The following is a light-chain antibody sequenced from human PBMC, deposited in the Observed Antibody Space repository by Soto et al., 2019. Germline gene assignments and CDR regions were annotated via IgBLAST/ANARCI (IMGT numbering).Light chain of an antibody. CDR2: GNS. V-gene: IGLV1-40*01. CDR3: QSYDSSLRV. Sequence: QSVLTQPPSVSGAPGQRVTISCTGSSSNIGAGYDVHWYQQLPGTAPKLLIYGNSNRPSGVPDRFSGSKSGTSASLAITGLQAEDESYYCCQSYDSSLRVFGGGTKLTVL. J-gene: IGLJ2*01. CDR1: SSNIGAGYD.